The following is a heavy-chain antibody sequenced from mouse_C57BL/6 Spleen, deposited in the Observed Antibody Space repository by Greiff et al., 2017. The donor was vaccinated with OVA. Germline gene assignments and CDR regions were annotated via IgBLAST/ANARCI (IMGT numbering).Heavy chain of an antibody. Sequence: EVKLMESGGGLVKPGGSLKLSCAASGFTFSSYAMSWVRQTPEKRLEWVATISDGGSYTYYPDNVKGRFAISRDNAKNNLYLQMSHLKSEDTAMYYCARGSRNWDYWGQGTTLTVSS. J-gene: IGHJ2*01. V-gene: IGHV5-4*03. CDR3: ARGSRNWDY. CDR1: GFTFSSYA. CDR2: ISDGGSYT. D-gene: IGHD4-1*01.